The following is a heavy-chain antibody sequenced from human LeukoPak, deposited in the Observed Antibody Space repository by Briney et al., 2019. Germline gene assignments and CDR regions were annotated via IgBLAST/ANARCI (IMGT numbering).Heavy chain of an antibody. D-gene: IGHD1-26*01. CDR2: TYYRSKWYN. CDR1: GDSVSSNSAA. Sequence: SQTLSLTCAISGDSVSSNSAAWNWITQSPSRGLEWLGRTYYRSKWYNDYAVSVKSRITINPDTSKNQFSLQLNSVTPEDTAVYYCARGRRGDTSVGATFDYWGQGTLVTVSS. V-gene: IGHV6-1*01. J-gene: IGHJ4*02. CDR3: ARGRRGDTSVGATFDY.